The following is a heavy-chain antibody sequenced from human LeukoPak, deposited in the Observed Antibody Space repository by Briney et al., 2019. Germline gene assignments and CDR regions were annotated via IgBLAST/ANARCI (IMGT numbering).Heavy chain of an antibody. CDR3: ARAGPNWNYVGY. CDR1: GFTFSSYS. Sequence: GGSLRLSCAASGFTFSSYSMNWVPQAPGKGLEWVSSISSSSSYIYYADSVKGRFTISRDNAKNSLYLQMNSLRAEDTAVYYCARAGPNWNYVGYWGQGTLVTVSS. CDR2: ISSSSSYI. D-gene: IGHD1-7*01. J-gene: IGHJ4*02. V-gene: IGHV3-21*01.